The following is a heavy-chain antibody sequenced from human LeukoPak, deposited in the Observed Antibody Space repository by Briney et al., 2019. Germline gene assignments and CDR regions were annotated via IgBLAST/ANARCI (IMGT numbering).Heavy chain of an antibody. V-gene: IGHV4-34*01. J-gene: IGHJ5*02. CDR3: ASCAGIAAAGRMRNWFDP. Sequence: PSETLSLTCAVYGGSFSGYYWSWIRQPPGKGLEWIGEIYHSGSTNYNPSLKSRVTISVDKSKNQFSLKLSSVTAADTAVYYCASCAGIAAAGRMRNWFDPWGQGTLVTVSS. CDR2: IYHSGST. D-gene: IGHD6-13*01. CDR1: GGSFSGYY.